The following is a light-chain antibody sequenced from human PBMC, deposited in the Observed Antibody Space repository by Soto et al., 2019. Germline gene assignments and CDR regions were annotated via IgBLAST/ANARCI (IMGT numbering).Light chain of an antibody. J-gene: IGKJ2*01. Sequence: EIVLTQSPGTLSLSPGERATLSCRASQSVSSSYLAWYQQKPGQAPRLLIYGASSRASGIPDRFSGSGSGTAFTLTTSRLEPEDFAVYYCQQYGSSSSTFGQGTTLEIK. CDR1: QSVSSSY. CDR2: GAS. V-gene: IGKV3-20*01. CDR3: QQYGSSSST.